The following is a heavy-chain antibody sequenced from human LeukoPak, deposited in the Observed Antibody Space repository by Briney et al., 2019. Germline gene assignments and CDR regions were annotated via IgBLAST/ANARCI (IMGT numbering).Heavy chain of an antibody. Sequence: SETLSLTCTVSGGSVTTDYWSWIRQPPGKGLEWIGYISYTGSTNYNPSLMSRGTMSVDTSKNQFSLKLSSVTAADTAVYYCARVGDWNDLVYWGQGTLVTVSS. V-gene: IGHV4-59*02. CDR2: ISYTGST. J-gene: IGHJ4*02. CDR3: ARVGDWNDLVY. CDR1: GGSVTTDY. D-gene: IGHD1-1*01.